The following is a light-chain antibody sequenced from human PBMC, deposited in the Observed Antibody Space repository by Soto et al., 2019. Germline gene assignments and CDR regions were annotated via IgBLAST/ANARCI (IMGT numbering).Light chain of an antibody. V-gene: IGKV3-20*01. CDR2: GAS. Sequence: EVVLTQSPGTRSLSPGERAALSCRASQSVRSTYLAWYQQKPGQAPRLLIYGASSRATGIPDRFSGSGSGTDFTLTISRRETEDFAVYYCQLYGSPPLYTFGQGTKLEI. CDR3: QLYGSPPLYT. CDR1: QSVRSTY. J-gene: IGKJ2*01.